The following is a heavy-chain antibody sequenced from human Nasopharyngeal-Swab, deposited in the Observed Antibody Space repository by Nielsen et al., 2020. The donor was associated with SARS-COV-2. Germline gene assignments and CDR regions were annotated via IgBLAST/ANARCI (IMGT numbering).Heavy chain of an antibody. Sequence: WVRQAPGQGLEWMGIINPSGGSTSYAQKFQGRVTMTRDTSTSTVYMELSSLRSEDTAVYYCAREDYYDSSGYPPYYYYYGMDVWGQGTTVTVS. J-gene: IGHJ6*02. CDR2: INPSGGST. CDR3: AREDYYDSSGYPPYYYYYGMDV. V-gene: IGHV1-46*01. D-gene: IGHD3-22*01.